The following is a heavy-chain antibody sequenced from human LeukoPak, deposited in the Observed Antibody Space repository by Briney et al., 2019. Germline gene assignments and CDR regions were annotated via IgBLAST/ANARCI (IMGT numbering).Heavy chain of an antibody. CDR1: GYTFTSYG. Sequence: ASVKVSCKASGYTFTSYGISWVRQAPGQGLEWMGWISTYNGNTNYAQKLQGRVTMTTDTSTSTAYMELRSLRSDDTAVYYCARNSGSYLRSGCDYWGQGTLVTVSS. V-gene: IGHV1-18*01. CDR3: ARNSGSYLRSGCDY. D-gene: IGHD1-26*01. J-gene: IGHJ4*02. CDR2: ISTYNGNT.